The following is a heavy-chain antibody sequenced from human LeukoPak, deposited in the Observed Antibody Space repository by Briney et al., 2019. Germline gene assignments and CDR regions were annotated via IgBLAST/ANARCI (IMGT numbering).Heavy chain of an antibody. J-gene: IGHJ4*02. V-gene: IGHV3-33*01. CDR3: ARDGLVVVITEGLDY. CDR1: GFTFSSYG. CDR2: IWYDGSNK. D-gene: IGHD3-22*01. Sequence: GGSLRPSCAASGFTFSSYGMHWVRQAPGKGLEWVAVIWYDGSNKYYADSVKGRFTISRDNSKNTLYLQMNSLRAEDTAVYYCARDGLVVVITEGLDYWGQGTLVTVSS.